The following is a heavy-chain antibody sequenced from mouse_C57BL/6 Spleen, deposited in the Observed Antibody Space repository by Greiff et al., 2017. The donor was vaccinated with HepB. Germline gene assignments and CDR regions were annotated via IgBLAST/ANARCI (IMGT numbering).Heavy chain of an antibody. D-gene: IGHD3-1*01. CDR1: GFTFSDFY. CDR3: ARADGPYWYFDV. V-gene: IGHV7-1*01. J-gene: IGHJ1*03. Sequence: EVKLVESGGGLVQSGRSLRLSCATSGFTFSDFYMEWVRQAPGKGLEWIAASRNKANDYTTEYSASVKGRFIVSRDTSQSILYLQMNALRAEDTAIYYCARADGPYWYFDVWGTGTTVTVSS. CDR2: SRNKANDYTT.